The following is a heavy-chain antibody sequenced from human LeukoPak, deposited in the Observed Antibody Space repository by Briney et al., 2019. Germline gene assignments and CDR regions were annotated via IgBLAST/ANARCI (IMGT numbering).Heavy chain of an antibody. CDR2: IYYSGST. V-gene: IGHV4-61*01. CDR1: GVSVGSGTYY. CDR3: ARVEWFGELSPFDI. J-gene: IGHJ3*02. Sequence: PSETLSLTCTVSGVSVGSGTYYWGWIRQPPGEGLEWIGYIYYSGSTNYNPSLKRRFTVSVHTAKHQFSLELRSVTAADTAVYYCARVEWFGELSPFDIWGQGTMVTVSS. D-gene: IGHD3-10*01.